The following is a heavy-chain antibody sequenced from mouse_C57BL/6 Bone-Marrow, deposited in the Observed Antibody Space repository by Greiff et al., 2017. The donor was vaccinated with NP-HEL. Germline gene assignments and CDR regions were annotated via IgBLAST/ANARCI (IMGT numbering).Heavy chain of an antibody. Sequence: QVHVKQPGAELVRPGTSVKLSCKASGYTFTSYWMHWVKQRPGQGLEWIGVIDPSDSYTNYNQKFKGKATLTVDTSSSTAYMQLSSLTSEDSAVYYCARSGYYGSSSYYFDYWGQGTTLTVSS. D-gene: IGHD1-1*01. CDR3: ARSGYYGSSSYYFDY. V-gene: IGHV1-59*01. CDR1: GYTFTSYW. J-gene: IGHJ2*01. CDR2: IDPSDSYT.